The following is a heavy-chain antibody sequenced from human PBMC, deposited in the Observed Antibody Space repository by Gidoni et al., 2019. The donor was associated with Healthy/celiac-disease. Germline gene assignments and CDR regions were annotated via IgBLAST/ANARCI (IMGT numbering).Heavy chain of an antibody. CDR2: ISWNSGSI. D-gene: IGHD3-3*01. V-gene: IGHV3-9*01. CDR3: AKDPQRFLEWPGGY. CDR1: GFTFADYA. J-gene: IGHJ4*02. Sequence: EVQLVESGGGLVQPGRSLRLSCAASGFTFADYAMHWVRQAPGKGLEWVSGISWNSGSIGYADSVKGRFTISRDNAKNSLYLQMNSLRAEDTALYYCAKDPQRFLEWPGGYWGQGTLVTVSS.